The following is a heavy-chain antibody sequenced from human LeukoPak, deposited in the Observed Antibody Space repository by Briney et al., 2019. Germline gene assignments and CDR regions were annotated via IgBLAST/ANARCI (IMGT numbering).Heavy chain of an antibody. V-gene: IGHV1-18*01. CDR2: ISAYNGNT. CDR1: GYTFITHG. J-gene: IGHJ4*02. D-gene: IGHD3-9*01. Sequence: ASVKVSCKASGYTFITHGLTWARQAPGQGLEWMGWISAYNGNTIYAQTLQDRLTMTTDTSTSTAYMELRSLRSDDTAVYYCARGRLRYLDWTRAYSDYWGQGTPVTVSS. CDR3: ARGRLRYLDWTRAYSDY.